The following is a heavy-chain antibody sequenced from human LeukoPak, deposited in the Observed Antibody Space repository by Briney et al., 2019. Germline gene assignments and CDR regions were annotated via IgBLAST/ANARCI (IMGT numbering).Heavy chain of an antibody. J-gene: IGHJ4*02. D-gene: IGHD6-13*01. CDR1: GYSISSGYY. CDR3: ARRSSSWYYFDY. Sequence: SETLSLTCAVSGYSISSGYYWGWIRQPPGKGLEWIGSIYHSGSTYYNPSLKSRVTISVDTSKNKFSLKLSSVTAADTAVYYCARRSSSWYYFDYWGQGTLVTVSS. V-gene: IGHV4-38-2*01. CDR2: IYHSGST.